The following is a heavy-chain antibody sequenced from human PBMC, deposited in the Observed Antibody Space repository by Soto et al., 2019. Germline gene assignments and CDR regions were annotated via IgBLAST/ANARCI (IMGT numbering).Heavy chain of an antibody. J-gene: IGHJ3*02. Sequence: EVKLVESGGGLVQPGGSLRLSCTASGFIVSDTYVNWVRQAPGKGLEWVSVISNRGDTHYADSVRGRFSLSRDISDNTLHLQMNILRVEDTAVYYCAREPRYCRGGSCSITGDAYDIWGQGTMVTVSS. CDR3: AREPRYCRGGSCSITGDAYDI. CDR1: GFIVSDTY. CDR2: ISNRGDT. D-gene: IGHD2-15*01. V-gene: IGHV3-66*01.